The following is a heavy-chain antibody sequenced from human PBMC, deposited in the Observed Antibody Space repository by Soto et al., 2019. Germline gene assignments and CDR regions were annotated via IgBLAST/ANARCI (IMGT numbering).Heavy chain of an antibody. J-gene: IGHJ3*02. CDR2: ISSSGSTI. V-gene: IGHV3-48*03. D-gene: IGHD3-22*01. CDR3: ARVFREYYDSGGYPCLDI. Sequence: GGSLRPSCAASGFTFSSYEMNWVRQAPGKGLEWVSYISSSGSTIYYADSVKGRFTISRDNAKNSLYLQMNSLRAEDTAVYYCARVFREYYDSGGYPCLDIWGQGTMVTVSS. CDR1: GFTFSSYE.